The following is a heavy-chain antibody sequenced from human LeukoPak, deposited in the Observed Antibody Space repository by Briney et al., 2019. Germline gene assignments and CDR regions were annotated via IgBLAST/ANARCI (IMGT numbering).Heavy chain of an antibody. CDR2: IYHSGST. CDR1: GGSISSGGYY. CDR3: ARVAIAASTYYFDY. V-gene: IGHV4-30-2*01. Sequence: HPSETLSLTRTVSGGSISSGGYYWSWIRQPPGKGLEWIGYIYHSGSTYYNPSLKSRVTISVDRSKNQFSLKLSSVTAADTAVYYCARVAIAASTYYFDYWGQGTLVTVSS. J-gene: IGHJ4*02. D-gene: IGHD6-6*01.